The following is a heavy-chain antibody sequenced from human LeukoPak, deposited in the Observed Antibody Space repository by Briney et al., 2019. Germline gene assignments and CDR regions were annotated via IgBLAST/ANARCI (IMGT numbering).Heavy chain of an antibody. CDR2: IIPIFGTA. Sequence: ASVKVSCKASGGTFSSYAISWVRQAPGQGLEWMGGIIPIFGTANYAQKFQGRVTITADESTSTAYMELSSLRSEDTAVYYCARDRYGSGSYCLFDYWGQGTLVTVSS. D-gene: IGHD3-10*01. CDR3: ARDRYGSGSYCLFDY. V-gene: IGHV1-69*01. J-gene: IGHJ4*02. CDR1: GGTFSSYA.